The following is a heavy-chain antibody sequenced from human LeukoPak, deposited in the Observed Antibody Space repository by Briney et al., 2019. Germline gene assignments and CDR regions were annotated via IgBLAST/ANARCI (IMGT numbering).Heavy chain of an antibody. CDR3: AKDQCSSTSCPTDYFDY. CDR2: ISGSGGST. Sequence: PGGSLRLSCAASGFTFSSYAMSRVRQAPGKGLEWVSAISGSGGSTYYADSVKGRFTISRDNSKNTLYLQMNSLRAEDTAVYYCAKDQCSSTSCPTDYFDYWGQGTLVTVSS. J-gene: IGHJ4*02. D-gene: IGHD2-2*01. V-gene: IGHV3-23*01. CDR1: GFTFSSYA.